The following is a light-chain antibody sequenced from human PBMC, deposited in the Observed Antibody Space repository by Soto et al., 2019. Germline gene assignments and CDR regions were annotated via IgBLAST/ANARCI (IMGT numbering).Light chain of an antibody. J-gene: IGLJ2*01. CDR3: SSYTSSNTGV. CDR2: DVS. V-gene: IGLV2-14*03. Sequence: QSALTQPASVSGSPGQSITISCTGTSSDVGGYDYVSWYQHHPGKAPKLMIYDVSNRPSGVSNRFSGSKSGNTASLTISGLQAEDEADYYCSSYTSSNTGVFGVGTKLTVL. CDR1: SSDVGGYDY.